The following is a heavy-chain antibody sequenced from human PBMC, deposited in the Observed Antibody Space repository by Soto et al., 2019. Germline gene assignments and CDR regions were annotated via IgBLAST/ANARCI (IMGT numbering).Heavy chain of an antibody. CDR3: ATSGSYYNIAPFDY. CDR2: IYHSGST. CDR1: GGSISSSNW. D-gene: IGHD3-10*01. V-gene: IGHV4-4*02. Sequence: PSETLSLTCTVSGGSISSSNWWSWVRQPPGKGLEWIGEIYHSGSTNYNPSLKSRVTISVDKSKSQFSLKLSSVTAADTAVYYCATSGSYYNIAPFDYWGQGTLVTVSS. J-gene: IGHJ4*02.